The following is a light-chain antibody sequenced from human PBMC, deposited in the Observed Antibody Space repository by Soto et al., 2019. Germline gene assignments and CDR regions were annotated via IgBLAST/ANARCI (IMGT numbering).Light chain of an antibody. Sequence: DIQMTQSPSSLSASVGDRVTISCRASQSIRNDVSWYQQKPGTAPKLLIRAASTLQSGVPSRFSGSGSGTDFTLTIISLQIEDVATYFCQQTDSTPQTFGQGTNVEI. J-gene: IGKJ1*01. V-gene: IGKV1-39*01. CDR2: AAS. CDR1: QSIRND. CDR3: QQTDSTPQT.